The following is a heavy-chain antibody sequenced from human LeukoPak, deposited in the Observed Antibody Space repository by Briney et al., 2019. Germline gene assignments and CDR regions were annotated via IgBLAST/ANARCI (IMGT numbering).Heavy chain of an antibody. Sequence: PSETLSLTCAVYGGSFSGYYWSWIRQPPGKGLEWIGEINHSGSTNYNPSLKSRVTISVDTSKNQFSLKLSSVTAADTAVYYCARGGFLEWLLGINWFDPWGQGTLVTVSS. CDR3: ARGGFLEWLLGINWFDP. CDR1: GGSFSGYY. D-gene: IGHD3-3*01. CDR2: INHSGST. V-gene: IGHV4-34*01. J-gene: IGHJ5*02.